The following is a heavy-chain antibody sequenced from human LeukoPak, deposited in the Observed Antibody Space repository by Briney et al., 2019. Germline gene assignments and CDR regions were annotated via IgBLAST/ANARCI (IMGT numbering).Heavy chain of an antibody. CDR2: ITSSSSYI. J-gene: IGHJ3*02. CDR1: GFTFTSYN. V-gene: IGHV3-21*06. Sequence: GGSLRLSCAASGFTFTSYNMNWVRQAPGKGLEWVSSITSSSSYIYYADSVKGRFTISRDNAKNSLYLQMDSLRVEDTAVYYCARTDAFDIWGQGTMVTVSS. CDR3: ARTDAFDI.